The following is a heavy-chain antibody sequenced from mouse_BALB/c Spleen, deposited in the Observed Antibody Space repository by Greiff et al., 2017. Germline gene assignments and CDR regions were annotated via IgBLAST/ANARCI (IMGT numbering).Heavy chain of an antibody. D-gene: IGHD2-4*01. J-gene: IGHJ4*01. V-gene: IGHV3-2*02. Sequence: EVKLLESGPGLVKPSQSLSLTCTVTGYSITSDYAWNWIRQFPGNKLEWMGYISYSGSTSYNPSLKSLISITRDTSKNQFFLQLNSVTTEDTATYYCAREGNYDYDGYAMDYWGQGTSVTVSS. CDR3: AREGNYDYDGYAMDY. CDR2: ISYSGST. CDR1: GYSITSDYA.